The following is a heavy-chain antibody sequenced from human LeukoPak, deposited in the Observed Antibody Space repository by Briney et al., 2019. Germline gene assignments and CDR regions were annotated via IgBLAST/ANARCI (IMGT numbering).Heavy chain of an antibody. CDR3: TRGIAAAGTGGDY. Sequence: GGSLRLSCAASGFTFSNAWMSWVRQAPGKGLEWVGRIKSKTDGGTTDYAAPVKGRFTISRDDSKNTLYLQMNSLKTEDTAVYYCTRGIAAAGTGGDYWGQGTLVTVSS. J-gene: IGHJ4*02. V-gene: IGHV3-15*01. CDR2: IKSKTDGGTT. CDR1: GFTFSNAW. D-gene: IGHD6-13*01.